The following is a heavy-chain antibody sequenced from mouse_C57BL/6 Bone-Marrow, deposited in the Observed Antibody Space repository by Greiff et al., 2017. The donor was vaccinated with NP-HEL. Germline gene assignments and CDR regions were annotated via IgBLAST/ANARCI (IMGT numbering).Heavy chain of an antibody. J-gene: IGHJ2*01. CDR2: IRSKSNNYAT. V-gene: IGHV10-1*01. Sequence: GGGLVQPKGSLKLSCAASGFSFNTYAMNWVRQAPGKGLEWVARIRSKSNNYATYYADSVKDRFTISRDDSESMLYLQMNNLKTEDTAMYYCVRQGTTVGYFDYWGQGTTLTVSS. CDR3: VRQGTTVGYFDY. CDR1: GFSFNTYA. D-gene: IGHD1-1*01.